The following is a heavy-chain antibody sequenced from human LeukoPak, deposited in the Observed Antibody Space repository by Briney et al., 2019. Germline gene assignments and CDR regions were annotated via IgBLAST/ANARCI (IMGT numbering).Heavy chain of an antibody. CDR3: AKQTPTHYYDSSGYLDY. D-gene: IGHD3-22*01. J-gene: IGHJ4*02. CDR1: GFTFSSYA. Sequence: GGSLRLSCAASGFTFSSYAMSWVRQAPGKGLEWVSAISGSGGSTYYADSVKGRFTISRDNSKNTLYLQMNSLRAEDTAVYYCAKQTPTHYYDSSGYLDYWGQGTLDTVSS. CDR2: ISGSGGST. V-gene: IGHV3-23*01.